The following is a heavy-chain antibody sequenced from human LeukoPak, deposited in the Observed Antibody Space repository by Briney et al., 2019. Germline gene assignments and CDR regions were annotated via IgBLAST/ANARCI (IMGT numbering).Heavy chain of an antibody. Sequence: SETLSLTCTVSGGSISSYYWSWLRQPPGKGLEWIGYIYHSGSTNYNPSLKSRVTISVDTSKNQFSLKLSSVTAADTAVYYCASGIRAAMVGYYFDYWGQGTLVTVSS. CDR2: IYHSGST. CDR1: GGSISSYY. V-gene: IGHV4-59*01. D-gene: IGHD5-18*01. CDR3: ASGIRAAMVGYYFDY. J-gene: IGHJ4*02.